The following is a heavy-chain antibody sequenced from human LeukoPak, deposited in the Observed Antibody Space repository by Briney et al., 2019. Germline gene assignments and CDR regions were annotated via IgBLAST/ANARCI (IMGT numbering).Heavy chain of an antibody. D-gene: IGHD3-3*01. CDR1: GGSINSYY. V-gene: IGHV4-4*07. J-gene: IGHJ4*02. Sequence: TSETLSLTCTVSGGSINSYYWSWVRQPAGKGLEWIGRIYASGITRYNPSLMSRVTMSLDTSTNQLSLRLTSMTAADTAVYYCARGLVSEYRGQDLENFFDHWGQGTLVTVSS. CDR3: ARGLVSEYRGQDLENFFDH. CDR2: IYASGIT.